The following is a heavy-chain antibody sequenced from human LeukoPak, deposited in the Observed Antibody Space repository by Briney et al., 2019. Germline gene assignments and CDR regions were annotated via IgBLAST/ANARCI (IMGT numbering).Heavy chain of an antibody. Sequence: SETLSLTCTVSGGSITGYYWSWIRQPPGKGLEWIGYVFYGGTTLYNPSLKSRVTISVGTSKTQFALKLTSVTAADTAMYYCARHITVSYDAFDLWGRGTMVTVSS. CDR1: GGSITGYY. V-gene: IGHV4-59*08. J-gene: IGHJ3*01. D-gene: IGHD6-19*01. CDR3: ARHITVSYDAFDL. CDR2: VFYGGTT.